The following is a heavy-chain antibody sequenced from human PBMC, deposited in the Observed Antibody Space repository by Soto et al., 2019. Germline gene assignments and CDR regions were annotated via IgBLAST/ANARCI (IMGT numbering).Heavy chain of an antibody. CDR2: IYYSGST. Sequence: SETLSLTCTVSGVSISSYYWSWIRQPPGKGLEWIGYIYYSGSTNYNPSLKSRVTISVDTSKNQFSLKLSSVTAADTAVYYCARGGPDYGDFYSDYWGQGTLVTVSS. CDR3: ARGGPDYGDFYSDY. J-gene: IGHJ4*02. V-gene: IGHV4-59*01. D-gene: IGHD4-17*01. CDR1: GVSISSYY.